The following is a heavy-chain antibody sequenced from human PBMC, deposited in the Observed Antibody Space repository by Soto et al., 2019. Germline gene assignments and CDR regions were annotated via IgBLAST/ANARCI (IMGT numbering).Heavy chain of an antibody. CDR3: ARAQSYYDSSGYYYFDF. Sequence: QVPLVQSGAEVKKPGASVQVSCKASGYTFTSYGISWVRQAPGQGLEWLGWISAYNGNTNYAQKLQGRVTMTTDTSTSTAYMALRSLRSDDTAEYYWARAQSYYDSSGYYYFDFWGKGTLVIVGS. V-gene: IGHV1-18*01. CDR1: GYTFTSYG. D-gene: IGHD3-22*01. CDR2: ISAYNGNT. J-gene: IGHJ4*02.